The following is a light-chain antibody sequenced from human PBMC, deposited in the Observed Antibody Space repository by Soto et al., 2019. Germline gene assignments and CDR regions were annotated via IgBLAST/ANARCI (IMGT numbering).Light chain of an antibody. CDR3: QQYYSTPLT. J-gene: IGKJ4*01. CDR2: WAS. V-gene: IGKV4-1*01. CDR1: QSVLYSSNNKNY. Sequence: DIVMTQSPDSLAVSLGESATINCKSSQSVLYSSNNKNYLAWYQQKPGQPPKLLIYWASTRESGVPDRFSGSGSGTDFTLTISSMQAEDVAVYSCQQYYSTPLTFGGGTKVEIK.